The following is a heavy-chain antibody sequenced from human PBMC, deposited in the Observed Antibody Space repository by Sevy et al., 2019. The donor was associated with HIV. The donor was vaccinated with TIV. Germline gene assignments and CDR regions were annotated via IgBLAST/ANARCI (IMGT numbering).Heavy chain of an antibody. CDR2: FDPQRGKI. CDR3: TTDVHLGDFRLWDD. Sequence: ASVKVSCQVCEYSLNELSIHWVRQAPGKGLEWMGGFDPQRGKIIYAQKFQGRVTMTEDTSTETAYMELSNLRSEDTAVYYCTTDVHLGDFRLWDDWGQGTRVTVSS. V-gene: IGHV1-24*01. D-gene: IGHD4-17*01. J-gene: IGHJ4*02. CDR1: EYSLNELS.